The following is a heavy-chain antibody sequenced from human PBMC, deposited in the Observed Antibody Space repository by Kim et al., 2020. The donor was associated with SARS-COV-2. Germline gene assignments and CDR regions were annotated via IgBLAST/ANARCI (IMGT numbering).Heavy chain of an antibody. V-gene: IGHV3-30-3*01. Sequence: GGSLRLSCAASGFTFSSYAMHWVRQAPGKGLEWVAVISYDGSNKYYADSVKGRFTISRDNSKNTLYLQMNSLRAEDTAVYYCAREFRKPALDIWGQGTMV. CDR1: GFTFSSYA. CDR3: AREFRKPALDI. CDR2: ISYDGSNK. J-gene: IGHJ3*02.